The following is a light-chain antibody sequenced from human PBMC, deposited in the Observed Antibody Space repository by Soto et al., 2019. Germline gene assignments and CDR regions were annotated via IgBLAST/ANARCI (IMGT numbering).Light chain of an antibody. CDR3: QQYNTWPPLT. Sequence: EIVMTQSPATLSVSPGERATLSCRASQSVSSNLAWYQQKPGQAPRLLIYGASTRATGIPARFSGSGSGTEFTLNISSLQSEDFAVYYCQQYNTWPPLTFGGGTKVEIK. CDR2: GAS. CDR1: QSVSSN. J-gene: IGKJ4*01. V-gene: IGKV3-15*01.